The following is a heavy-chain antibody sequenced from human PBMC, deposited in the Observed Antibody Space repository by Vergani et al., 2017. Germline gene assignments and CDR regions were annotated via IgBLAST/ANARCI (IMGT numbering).Heavy chain of an antibody. V-gene: IGHV3-33*01. CDR2: TWYDGNNK. CDR1: GFIFNQYG. Sequence: QVQLVESGGGVVQPGRSLRLSCAASGFIFNQYGMHWVRQAPGKGLEWVAVTWYDGNNKQYADSVKGRFTISRDNYNSTMYLQKNSLREEDTGVYYWARDLRVLDNRFDPRGQGTLVTVSS. J-gene: IGHJ5*02. D-gene: IGHD1-14*01. CDR3: ARDLRVLDNRFDP.